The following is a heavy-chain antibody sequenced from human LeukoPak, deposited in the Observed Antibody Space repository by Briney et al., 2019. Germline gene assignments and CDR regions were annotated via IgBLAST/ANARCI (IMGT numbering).Heavy chain of an antibody. CDR3: VREGTYFFASGSFQGYYFDN. CDR1: GFTFSTYA. V-gene: IGHV3-30-3*01. D-gene: IGHD3-10*01. Sequence: GRSLRLSCAASGFTFSTYAIHWVRQAPGKGLEWVAVISYDGNNKYYADSVKGRFTISRDNSKHTVYLQMDRLRVEDTAIYYCVREGTYFFASGSFQGYYFDNWGQGTLVTVSS. CDR2: ISYDGNNK. J-gene: IGHJ4*02.